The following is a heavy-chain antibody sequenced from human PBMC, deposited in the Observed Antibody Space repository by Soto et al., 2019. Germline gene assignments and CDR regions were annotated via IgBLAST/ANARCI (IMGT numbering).Heavy chain of an antibody. CDR2: IYYSGST. V-gene: IGHV4-59*08. J-gene: IGHJ6*02. D-gene: IGHD6-13*01. CDR1: GGSISSYY. CDR3: ARLTVAAAGTYYYYGMDV. Sequence: SETLSLTCTVSGGSISSYYWSWIRQPPGKGLEWIGYIYYSGSTNYNPSLKSRVTISVDTSKNQFSLKLSSVTAADTAVYYCARLTVAAAGTYYYYGMDVWGQGTTVTVSS.